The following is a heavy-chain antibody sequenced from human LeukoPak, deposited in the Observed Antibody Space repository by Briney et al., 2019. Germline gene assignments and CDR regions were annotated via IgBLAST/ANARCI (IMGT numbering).Heavy chain of an antibody. CDR2: IYYTGST. J-gene: IGHJ4*02. CDR1: GGSIGSGSYY. CDR3: ARGTFQWLAPRHFDY. V-gene: IGHV4-39*01. D-gene: IGHD6-19*01. Sequence: SETLSLTCTVSGGSIGSGSYYWGWIRQPPGKGLEWIGSIYYTGSTYHNPSLKSRVTISVDTSRNQFSLKLSSLTAADTAVYYCARGTFQWLAPRHFDYWGQGTLVTVSS.